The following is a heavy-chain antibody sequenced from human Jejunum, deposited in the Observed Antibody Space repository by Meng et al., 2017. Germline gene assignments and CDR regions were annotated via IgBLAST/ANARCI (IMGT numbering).Heavy chain of an antibody. CDR3: VRDGVGTTSFFGYFDY. CDR2: IRYDGTNI. J-gene: IGHJ4*02. D-gene: IGHD1-26*01. V-gene: IGHV3-33*01. Sequence: GGSLRLSCVASGFTFSDYGMHWVRQAPGKGLEWMAVIRYDGTNIYYPDSVKGRLTISRDNSKNTLSLQMNSLRAEDTAVYYCVRDGVGTTSFFGYFDYWGQGTLVTVSS. CDR1: GFTFSDYG.